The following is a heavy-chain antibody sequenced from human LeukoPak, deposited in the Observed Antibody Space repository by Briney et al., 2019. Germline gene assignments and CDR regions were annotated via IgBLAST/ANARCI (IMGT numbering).Heavy chain of an antibody. CDR2: INHSGST. CDR3: ARRKQWLVRGDFDY. CDR1: GGSFSGYY. Sequence: PSETLSLTCAVYGGSFSGYYWSWIRQPPGKGLEWIGEINHSGSTNYNPSLKSRVTISVDTSKNQFSLKLSSVTAADTAVYYCARRKQWLVRGDFDYWGQGTLVTVSS. J-gene: IGHJ4*02. V-gene: IGHV4-34*01. D-gene: IGHD6-19*01.